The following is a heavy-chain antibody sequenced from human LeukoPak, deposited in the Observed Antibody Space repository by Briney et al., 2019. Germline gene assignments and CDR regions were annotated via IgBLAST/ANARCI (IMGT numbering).Heavy chain of an antibody. J-gene: IGHJ3*02. CDR2: IIPIFGTA. CDR3: ARDLGYYYDSSGYYPSHAFDI. V-gene: IGHV1-69*05. CDR1: GGTFSSYA. Sequence: SVKVSCKASGGTFSSYAISWVRQAPGQGLEWMGGIIPIFGTANYAQKFQGRVTITTDESTSTAYIELSSLRSEDTAVYYCARDLGYYYDSSGYYPSHAFDIWGQGTMVTVSS. D-gene: IGHD3-22*01.